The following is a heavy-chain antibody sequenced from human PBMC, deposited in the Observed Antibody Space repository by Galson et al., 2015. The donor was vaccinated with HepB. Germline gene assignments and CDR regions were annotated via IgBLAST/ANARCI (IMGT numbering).Heavy chain of an antibody. D-gene: IGHD3-10*01. CDR2: IYYSGST. Sequence: ETLSLTCTVSGGSISSYYWSWIRQPPGKGLEWIGYIYYSGSTNYNPSLKSRVTISVDTSKNQFSLKLSSVTAADTAVYYCARAGIDPLGNWFDPWGQGTLVTVSS. J-gene: IGHJ5*02. CDR1: GGSISSYY. V-gene: IGHV4-59*01. CDR3: ARAGIDPLGNWFDP.